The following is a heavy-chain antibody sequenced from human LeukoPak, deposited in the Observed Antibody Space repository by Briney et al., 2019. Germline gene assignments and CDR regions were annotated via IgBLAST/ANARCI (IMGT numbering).Heavy chain of an antibody. Sequence: PGGSLSLSCAASGFTVSSNYMSWVRQAPGKGLEWVSVIYSGGSTYYADSVKGRFTISRDNSKNTLYLQMNSLRAEDTAVYYCASGVYYDSSDYHGDYWGQGTLVTVSS. CDR1: GFTVSSNY. D-gene: IGHD3-22*01. J-gene: IGHJ4*02. CDR2: IYSGGST. CDR3: ASGVYYDSSDYHGDY. V-gene: IGHV3-53*01.